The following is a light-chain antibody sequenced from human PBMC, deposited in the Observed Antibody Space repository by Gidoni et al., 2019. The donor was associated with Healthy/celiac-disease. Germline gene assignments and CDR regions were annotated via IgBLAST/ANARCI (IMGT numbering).Light chain of an antibody. V-gene: IGKV3-15*01. CDR3: QQYNKWPPWT. CDR2: GAS. CDR1: QNVSSN. J-gene: IGKJ1*01. Sequence: IVMTQSQATRSVSPGERATLSCRARQNVSSNLAWYNPKPGQAPRLLIYGASSRATGIPARFSGSGSGTEFTLTISSLQSEDFAVYYCQQYNKWPPWTFGQGTKVEIK.